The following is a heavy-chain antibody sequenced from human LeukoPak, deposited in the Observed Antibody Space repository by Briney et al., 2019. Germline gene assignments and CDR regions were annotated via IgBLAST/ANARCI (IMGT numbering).Heavy chain of an antibody. CDR2: MNSDGSST. J-gene: IGHJ4*02. D-gene: IGHD2-8*01. V-gene: IGHV3-74*01. Sequence: GESLRLSCAASGFTFSSHWMHWVRQTPGKGLMWVSHMNSDGSSTTYADSVKGRFTISRDNAKNTLYLQMNSLRADDTALYYCARDVLGQGVDYWGQGTLVTVSS. CDR1: GFTFSSHW. CDR3: ARDVLGQGVDY.